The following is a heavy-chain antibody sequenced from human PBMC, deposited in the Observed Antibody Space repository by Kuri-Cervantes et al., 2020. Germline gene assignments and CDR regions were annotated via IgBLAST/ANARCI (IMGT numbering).Heavy chain of an antibody. CDR1: GFTFSSYG. Sequence: GESLKISCAASGFTFSSYGMHWVRQAPGKGLEWVSSISSSSSYIYYADSVKGRFTISRDNAKNSLYLQMNSLRAEDTAVYYCARVTQPAAVDYWGQGTLVTVSS. J-gene: IGHJ4*02. CDR2: ISSSSSYI. CDR3: ARVTQPAAVDY. D-gene: IGHD2-2*01. V-gene: IGHV3-21*01.